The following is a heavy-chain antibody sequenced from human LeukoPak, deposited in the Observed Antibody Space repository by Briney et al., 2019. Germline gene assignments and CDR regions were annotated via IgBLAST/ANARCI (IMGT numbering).Heavy chain of an antibody. CDR2: IYYSGST. J-gene: IGHJ4*02. Sequence: PSQTLSLTCTVSGGSISSGDYYWSWIRQPPGKVLEWIGYIYYSGSTYYNPSLKSRVTISVDTSKNQFSLKLSSVTAADTAVYYCARDRRQLAFDYWGQGTLVTVSS. V-gene: IGHV4-30-4*08. CDR1: GGSISSGDYY. D-gene: IGHD6-6*01. CDR3: ARDRRQLAFDY.